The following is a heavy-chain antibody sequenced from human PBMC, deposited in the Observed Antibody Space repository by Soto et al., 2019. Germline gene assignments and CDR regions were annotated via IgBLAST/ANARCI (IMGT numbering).Heavy chain of an antibody. V-gene: IGHV1-69*13. CDR1: RGALSSYS. CDR2: IIPIFGTA. Sequence: SVKLSCKASRGALSSYSISWVQQAPGQGLEWMGGIIPIFGTANYAQKFQGRVTITADESTSTAYMELSSLRSEDTAVYYCARDRRNWGLDAFDIWGQGTMVTVSS. CDR3: ARDRRNWGLDAFDI. J-gene: IGHJ3*02. D-gene: IGHD7-27*01.